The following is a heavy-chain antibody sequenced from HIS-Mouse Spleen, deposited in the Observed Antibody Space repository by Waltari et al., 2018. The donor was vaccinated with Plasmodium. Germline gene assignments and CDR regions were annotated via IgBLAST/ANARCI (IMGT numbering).Heavy chain of an antibody. J-gene: IGHJ4*02. Sequence: EVQLVESGGGLVQPGGSLRLSCAASGFPFSSNYMSWVRQAPGKGLEWVSVIDSGGSTYYADSVKGRFTISRDNSKNTLYLQMNSLRAEDTAVYYCATPRVGGSYFDYWGQGTLVTVSS. D-gene: IGHD1-26*01. CDR2: IDSGGST. V-gene: IGHV3-66*01. CDR1: GFPFSSNY. CDR3: ATPRVGGSYFDY.